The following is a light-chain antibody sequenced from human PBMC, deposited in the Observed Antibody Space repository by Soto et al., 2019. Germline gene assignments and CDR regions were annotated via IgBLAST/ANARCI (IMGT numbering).Light chain of an antibody. CDR1: SSNIGAGFD. V-gene: IGLV1-40*01. J-gene: IGLJ1*01. CDR2: GNT. CDR3: QSYDSSLSGSFV. Sequence: QSVLTQPPSVSGAPGQRVTISCTGSSSNIGAGFDVHWYQQLPGTAPKLLIYGNTNRPSGVPERFSGSKSGTSASLAITGLQAEDEADYYCQSYDSSLSGSFVFGIGTKLTVL.